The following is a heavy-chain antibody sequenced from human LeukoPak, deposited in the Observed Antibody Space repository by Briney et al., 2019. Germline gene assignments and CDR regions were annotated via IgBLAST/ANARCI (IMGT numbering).Heavy chain of an antibody. J-gene: IGHJ6*03. CDR1: GYSISSGYY. CDR2: IYHSGST. D-gene: IGHD5-18*01. CDR3: ASPAMAFVDQGRYNYYYYMDV. V-gene: IGHV4-38-2*02. Sequence: PSETLSLTCTVSGYSISSGYYWGWIRQPPGKGLEWIGSIYHSGSTYYNPSLKSRVTISVDTSKNQFSLKLSSVTAADTAVYYCASPAMAFVDQGRYNYYYYMDVWGKGTTVTVSS.